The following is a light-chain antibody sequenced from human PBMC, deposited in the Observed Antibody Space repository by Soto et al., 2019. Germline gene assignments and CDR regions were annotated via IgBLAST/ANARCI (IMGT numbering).Light chain of an antibody. Sequence: IQMTQSPSTLSASVGDRVTITRRASQSIGDSLSWYQQKPGKAPYLLISDVSSLERGVPSRFSGSGSGTEFTLTISNLQPEDFATYYCQQCNSYSETFGQGTKVDI. J-gene: IGKJ1*01. CDR2: DVS. CDR3: QQCNSYSET. V-gene: IGKV1-5*01. CDR1: QSIGDS.